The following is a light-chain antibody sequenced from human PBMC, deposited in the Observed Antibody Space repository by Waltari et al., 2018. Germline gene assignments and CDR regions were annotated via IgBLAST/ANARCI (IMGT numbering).Light chain of an antibody. CDR2: DAS. V-gene: IGKV3-11*01. CDR3: QQRSNWQLT. CDR1: QSVSSY. Sequence: EIVFTQSPATLSLSPGERATLSCRASQSVSSYLDWYQQKPGPAPRLLIYDASNRATGIPARFSGSGSGTDFTLTISSLEPEDFSVYYCQQRSNWQLTFGGGTKVEIK. J-gene: IGKJ4*01.